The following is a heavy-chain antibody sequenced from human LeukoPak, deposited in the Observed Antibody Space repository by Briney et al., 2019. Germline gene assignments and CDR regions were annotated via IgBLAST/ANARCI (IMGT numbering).Heavy chain of an antibody. CDR2: ISSSSSYI. CDR1: GFTFSSYS. Sequence: PGGSLRLSCAASGFTFSSYSMNWVRQAPGKGLEWVSSISSSSSYIYYADSVKGRFTISRDNAKNSLYLQMNSLRAEDTAVYYCARDRIILYYDSSGYPHDAFDIWGQGTMGTVSS. J-gene: IGHJ3*02. CDR3: ARDRIILYYDSSGYPHDAFDI. V-gene: IGHV3-21*01. D-gene: IGHD3-22*01.